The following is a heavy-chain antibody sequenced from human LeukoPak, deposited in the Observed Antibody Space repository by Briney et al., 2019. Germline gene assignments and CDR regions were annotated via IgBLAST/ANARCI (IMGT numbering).Heavy chain of an antibody. D-gene: IGHD6-13*01. Sequence: GGSLRLSCAASGFTFSSYAMTWVRLAPGKGLEWVSTISGSGGSAYYADSVKGRFTISRDNAENSLFLQMNSLRAEDTAVYYCARDFEGNSSSWPNWYFDLWGGGTLVTVSS. CDR1: GFTFSSYA. J-gene: IGHJ2*01. CDR3: ARDFEGNSSSWPNWYFDL. V-gene: IGHV3-23*01. CDR2: ISGSGGSA.